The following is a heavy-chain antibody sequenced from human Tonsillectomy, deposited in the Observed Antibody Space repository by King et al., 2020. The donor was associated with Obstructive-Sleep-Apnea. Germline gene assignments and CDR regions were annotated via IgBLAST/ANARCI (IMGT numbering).Heavy chain of an antibody. Sequence: VQLVESEGGLVKPGGSLRLSCAASGFSFSDYYMSWIRQAPGKGLEWVSYINGGGITIYYADSVKGRFTISRDNAKNSLYLQMNSLRAEDTAVYYCARVNRDGYNSDYWGQGTLVTVSS. J-gene: IGHJ4*02. CDR1: GFSFSDYY. CDR2: INGGGITI. V-gene: IGHV3-11*01. D-gene: IGHD5-24*01. CDR3: ARVNRDGYNSDY.